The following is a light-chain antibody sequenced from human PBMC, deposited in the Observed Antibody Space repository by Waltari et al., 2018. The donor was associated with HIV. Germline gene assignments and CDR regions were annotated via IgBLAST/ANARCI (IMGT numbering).Light chain of an antibody. Sequence: DILLTQSPPFLSASVGDRVPISCRASQGIRNYLAWFQQKPGRAPKLLIFGATTLQSGVPSRFSGSGSWTQFTLTINSLQPEDFATYYCQQHNTYPLTFGPGT. CDR2: GAT. J-gene: IGKJ3*01. CDR3: QQHNTYPLT. V-gene: IGKV1-9*01. CDR1: QGIRNY.